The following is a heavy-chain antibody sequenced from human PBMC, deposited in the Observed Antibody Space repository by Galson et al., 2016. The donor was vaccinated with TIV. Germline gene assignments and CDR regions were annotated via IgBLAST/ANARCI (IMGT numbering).Heavy chain of an antibody. V-gene: IGHV3-21*01. Sequence: SLRLSCAASGFTFSIYVMHWVRQAPGKGLEWVSTSISRGDETFYADSVKGRFTISRDNARNSLHLQINSLRVEDTAVYYCARDRDYYDSSSYSPDAFDMWGQGTMVTVSS. CDR3: ARDRDYYDSSSYSPDAFDM. CDR1: GFTFSIYV. CDR2: SISRGDET. J-gene: IGHJ3*02. D-gene: IGHD3-22*01.